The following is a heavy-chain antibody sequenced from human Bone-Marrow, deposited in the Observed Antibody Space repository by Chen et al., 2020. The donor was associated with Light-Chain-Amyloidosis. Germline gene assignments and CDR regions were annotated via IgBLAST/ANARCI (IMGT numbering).Heavy chain of an antibody. J-gene: IGHJ4*02. CDR2: VDPEDGKT. Sequence: EVTLSPCGPEVKTTGATVKISCKVSGYTFTDSYFHWVQQAPGQGLEWVGFVDPEDGKTVYAEKFQGRVTITADTSTATVYMQRRTLGSADTAVYYCATEFGITGLGAAYWGQGTLVTVSS. V-gene: IGHV1-69-2*01. CDR3: ATEFGITGLGAAY. D-gene: IGHD1-20*01. CDR1: GYTFTDSY.